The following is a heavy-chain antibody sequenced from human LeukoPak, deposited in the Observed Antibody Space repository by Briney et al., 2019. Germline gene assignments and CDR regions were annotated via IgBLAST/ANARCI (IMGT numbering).Heavy chain of an antibody. CDR3: VQDWAWGAFGS. V-gene: IGHV3-23*01. CDR1: VFTYSRYG. J-gene: IGHJ4*02. D-gene: IGHD7-27*01. Sequence: PGRSLRLSCAASVFTYSRYGMSWVRGAPAKGLECVSAISGSGGSTYYADAMKGRFTIYRDNAKMTLYLQTDSLGVEDTALYYCVQDWAWGAFGSWGKGNLVPVSS. CDR2: ISGSGGST.